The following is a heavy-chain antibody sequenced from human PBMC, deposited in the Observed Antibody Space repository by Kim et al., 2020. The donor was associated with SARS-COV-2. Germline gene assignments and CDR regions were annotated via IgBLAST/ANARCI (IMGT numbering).Heavy chain of an antibody. V-gene: IGHV4-39*01. D-gene: IGHD3-22*01. J-gene: IGHJ4*02. CDR3: ARLPIVVNTYYFDY. Sequence: NPSLKSRVTIAVDTSKNQFSLKLSSVTAADTAVYYCARLPIVVNTYYFDYWGQGTLVTVSS.